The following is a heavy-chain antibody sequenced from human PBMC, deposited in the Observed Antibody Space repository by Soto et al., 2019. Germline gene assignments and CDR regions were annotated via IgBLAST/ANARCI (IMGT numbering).Heavy chain of an antibody. D-gene: IGHD5-18*01. CDR2: IYYSGST. Sequence: PGKGLEWIGSIYYSGSTYYNPSLKSRVTISVDTSKNQFSLKLSSVTAADTAVYYCARTGYSYGDEAFDIWGQGTM. J-gene: IGHJ3*02. CDR3: ARTGYSYGDEAFDI. V-gene: IGHV4-30-2*03.